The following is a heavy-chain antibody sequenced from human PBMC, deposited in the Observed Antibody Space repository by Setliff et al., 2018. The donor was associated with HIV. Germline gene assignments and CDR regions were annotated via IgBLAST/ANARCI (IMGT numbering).Heavy chain of an antibody. CDR1: GGSMSGYY. J-gene: IGHJ4*02. V-gene: IGHV4-59*08. CDR3: ARRRSVALSPFDY. CDR2: VYFSGTA. Sequence: SETLSLTCSVSGGSMSGYYWSWIRQPPGNGLEYIGDVYFSGTANYNSSLKSRVTISIDTSRGHFSLRLTSVTAADTAVYYCARRRSVALSPFDYWGQGALVTVSS.